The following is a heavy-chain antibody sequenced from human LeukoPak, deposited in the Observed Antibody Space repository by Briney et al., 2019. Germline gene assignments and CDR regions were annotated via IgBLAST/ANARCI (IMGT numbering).Heavy chain of an antibody. CDR2: IRGKGET. V-gene: IGHV3-23*01. Sequence: GGSLRLSCAASGLSFSSFAMSWVRQGPARGLEWVSCIRGKGETFYEDSVKGRFTLFSDSSRNRVYYQLNILRDDDTAIYYGAKASWVWSTYSVRWGQGTLVTASS. D-gene: IGHD2-21*01. CDR1: GLSFSSFA. J-gene: IGHJ4*02. CDR3: AKASWVWSTYSVR.